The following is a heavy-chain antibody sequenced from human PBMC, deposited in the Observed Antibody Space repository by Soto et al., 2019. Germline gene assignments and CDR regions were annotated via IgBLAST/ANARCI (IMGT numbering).Heavy chain of an antibody. CDR3: AKTLGYYDSSGYYDY. D-gene: IGHD3-22*01. CDR1: GCTFISYA. CDR2: ISGSGGST. Sequence: PGGSLRLSCAASGCTFISYAMIWVRQAPGKGLEWVSAISGSGGSTYYADSVKGRFTISRDNSKSTLYLQMNSLRAEDTAVYYCAKTLGYYDSSGYYDYWGQGTLVTVSS. J-gene: IGHJ4*02. V-gene: IGHV3-23*01.